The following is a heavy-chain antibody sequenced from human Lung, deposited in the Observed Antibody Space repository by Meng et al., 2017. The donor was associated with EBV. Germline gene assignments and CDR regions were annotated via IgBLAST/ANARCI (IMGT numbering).Heavy chain of an antibody. Sequence: QVQLVESGGGVVQPGRSLRLSCAASGFSFSSYGMHWVRQAPGKGLQWLALISYDGSRKSHADSVKGRFTISRDNSKNTLYLQMNSLRAEDTAVYYCAKDQSNSWPVEYFHHWGQGTLVTVAS. J-gene: IGHJ1*01. CDR1: GFSFSSYG. D-gene: IGHD6-13*01. V-gene: IGHV3-30*18. CDR2: ISYDGSRK. CDR3: AKDQSNSWPVEYFHH.